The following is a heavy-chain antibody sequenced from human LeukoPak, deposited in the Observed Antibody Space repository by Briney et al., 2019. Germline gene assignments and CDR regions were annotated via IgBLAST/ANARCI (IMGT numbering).Heavy chain of an antibody. J-gene: IGHJ4*02. V-gene: IGHV4-34*01. D-gene: IGHD3-3*01. CDR3: ARARSAALGYYDFWSGYYPNFDY. Sequence: SETLSLTCAVYGRSFSGYYWSWIRQPPGKGLEWIGEINHSGSTNYNPSLKSRVTISVDTSKNQFSLKLSSVTAADTAVYYCARARSAALGYYDFWSGYYPNFDYWGQGTLVTVSS. CDR1: GRSFSGYY. CDR2: INHSGST.